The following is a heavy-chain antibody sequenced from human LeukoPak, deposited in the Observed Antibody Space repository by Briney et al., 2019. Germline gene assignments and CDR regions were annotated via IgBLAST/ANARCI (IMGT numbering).Heavy chain of an antibody. D-gene: IGHD1-26*01. CDR3: ARETPPVGGSHDDYDY. V-gene: IGHV3-48*03. CDR2: ISSSGSTI. J-gene: IGHJ4*02. CDR1: GFTFSSYA. Sequence: SGGSLRLSCAASGFTFSSYAMNWVRQAPGKGLEWVSYISSSGSTIYYADSVKGRFTISRDNAKNSLYLQMNSLRAEDTAVYYCARETPPVGGSHDDYDYWGQGTLVTVSS.